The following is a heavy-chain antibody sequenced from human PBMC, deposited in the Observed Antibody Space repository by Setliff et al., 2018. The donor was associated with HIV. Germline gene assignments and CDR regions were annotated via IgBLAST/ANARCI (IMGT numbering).Heavy chain of an antibody. CDR1: GYTFSDYF. CDR3: ARAPYTGSSVPDY. V-gene: IGHV1-2*02. Sequence: ASVKVSCKASGYTFSDYFMHWVRQAPGQGLEWMGWINPHSGDTNYAQKFQGRVTMTRDTSISTAYMELTTLRSDDTAVFYCARAPYTGSSVPDYWGQGTLVTVSS. J-gene: IGHJ4*02. D-gene: IGHD6-6*01. CDR2: INPHSGDT.